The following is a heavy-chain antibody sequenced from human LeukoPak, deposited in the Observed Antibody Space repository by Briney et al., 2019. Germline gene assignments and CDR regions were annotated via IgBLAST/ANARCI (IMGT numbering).Heavy chain of an antibody. CDR3: ARMPDSSGYYYYYYYMDV. CDR1: GFTVSSNY. J-gene: IGHJ6*03. D-gene: IGHD3-22*01. CDR2: IYSGGST. Sequence: PGGSLRLSCAASGFTVSSNYMSWVRQAPGKGLEWVSVIYSGGSTYYADSVKGRFTISRDNSKNTLYLQMNSLRAEDTAVYYCARMPDSSGYYYYYYYMDVWGKGTTVTISS. V-gene: IGHV3-66*01.